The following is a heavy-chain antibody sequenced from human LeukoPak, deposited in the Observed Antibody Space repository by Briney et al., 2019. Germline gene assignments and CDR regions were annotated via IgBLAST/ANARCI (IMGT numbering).Heavy chain of an antibody. CDR1: GGSISSYY. CDR2: IHDRGPA. Sequence: SETLSLPCTVSGGSISSYYWSWIRQPPGKGLEWIGCIHDRGPAYYNPSLKSRFTISVDRPKNQFFLNVTSLTAADTAVYYCARSRQASGLFNSWGQGTLVVVSS. J-gene: IGHJ5*01. V-gene: IGHV4-59*12. CDR3: ARSRQASGLFNS. D-gene: IGHD3-10*01.